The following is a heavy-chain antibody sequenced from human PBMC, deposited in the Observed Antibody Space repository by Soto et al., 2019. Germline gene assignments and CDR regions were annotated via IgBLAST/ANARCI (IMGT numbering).Heavy chain of an antibody. CDR3: ARHHGPTTSEKWFDH. CDR2: ISTYSGDT. V-gene: IGHV1-18*01. D-gene: IGHD5-12*01. CDR1: GYTFFTYD. J-gene: IGHJ5*02. Sequence: QVHLVQSGVEVKTPGASVKVSCQASGYTFFTYDISWVRQAPGQGLEWMGWISTYSGDTKYAQKFQGRVTMTTDTSTTTAYLELRSLRSDDTAVYYCARHHGPTTSEKWFDHWCQGTLVTFSS.